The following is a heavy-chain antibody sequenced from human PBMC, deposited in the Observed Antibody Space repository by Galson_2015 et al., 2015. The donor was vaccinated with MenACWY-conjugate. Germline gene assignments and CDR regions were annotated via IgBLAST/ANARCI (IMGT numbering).Heavy chain of an antibody. CDR1: GYTFSNNW. Sequence: QSGAEVKKAGESLTISCTGSGYTFSNNWITWVRQMPGKGLEWMGRIDPSDSYTKYSPSLQGHVTISVDKSSSVAYIECRSLKASDSAMYFCARQAAPGYKNWFDGWGQGTLVTVSS. CDR2: IDPSDSYT. V-gene: IGHV5-10-1*01. CDR3: ARQAAPGYKNWFDG. J-gene: IGHJ5*02. D-gene: IGHD6-13*01.